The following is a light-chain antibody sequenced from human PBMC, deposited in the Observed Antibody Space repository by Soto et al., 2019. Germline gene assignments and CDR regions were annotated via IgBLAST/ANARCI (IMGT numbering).Light chain of an antibody. CDR1: SSDVGGYNY. CDR3: SSYTSSSTFYA. J-gene: IGLJ1*01. V-gene: IGLV2-14*01. Sequence: QSVLTQPASVSGSPGQSITISCTGTSSDVGGYNYVSWYQQHPGKAPKLMIYDVSNRPSGVSNRFSGSKSGNTASLTISGLQAEDEADYYCSSYTSSSTFYAVGMGTKVPVL. CDR2: DVS.